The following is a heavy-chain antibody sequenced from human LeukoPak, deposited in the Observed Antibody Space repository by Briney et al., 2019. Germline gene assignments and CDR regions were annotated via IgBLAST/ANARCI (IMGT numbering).Heavy chain of an antibody. CDR2: ISTSSRYI. CDR3: ARADCSGSTCYLRRSWFDP. J-gene: IGHJ5*02. CDR1: GFTFSSFD. Sequence: GGSLRLSCAASGFTFSSFDMNWVRQAPGKGLEWVSSISTSSRYIYYRDSVKGRFTISRDDAKNSLYLQMNSLKVEDTVVYYCARADCSGSTCYLRRSWFDPWGQGTLVTVSS. D-gene: IGHD2-2*01. V-gene: IGHV3-21*01.